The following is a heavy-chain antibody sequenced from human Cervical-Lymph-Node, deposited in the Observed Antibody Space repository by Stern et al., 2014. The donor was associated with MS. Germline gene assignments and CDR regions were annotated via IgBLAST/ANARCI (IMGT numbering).Heavy chain of an antibody. CDR1: GVIFSDAW. CDR3: TTGGDFWSGYYLDN. CDR2: IKAKSEGGTT. V-gene: IGHV3-15*01. Sequence: EVHLVESGGGLVKPGGSLRLSCAASGVIFSDAWMTWVRQAPGKGLEWVGRIKAKSEGGTTGYAAPVEGRFTISRDDSYNTVYLQMNSLKIDDTAVYYCTTGGDFWSGYYLDNWGQGTLVTVSS. D-gene: IGHD3-3*01. J-gene: IGHJ4*02.